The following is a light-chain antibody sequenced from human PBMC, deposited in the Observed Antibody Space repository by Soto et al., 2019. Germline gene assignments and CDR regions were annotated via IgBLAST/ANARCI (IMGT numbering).Light chain of an antibody. V-gene: IGKV1-5*03. Sequence: DIQMTQSPSTLPASVGDRVTITCRASQSISSRLAWYQQKPGKVPKLLIYKASSLESGVPSRFSGSGSGTEFTLTISSLQPDDFATYYCQQYDSYSWTFGQGTKVEI. CDR3: QQYDSYSWT. J-gene: IGKJ1*01. CDR2: KAS. CDR1: QSISSR.